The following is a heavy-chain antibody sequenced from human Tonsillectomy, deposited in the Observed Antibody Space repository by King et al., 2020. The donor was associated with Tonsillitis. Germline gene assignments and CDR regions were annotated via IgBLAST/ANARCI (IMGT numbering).Heavy chain of an antibody. Sequence: LQLQESGPGLVKPSETLSLTCTVSGGSISSYYWSWIRQPPGKGLEWIGYIYYSGSTNYNPSLKSRVTISVDTSKNQFSLKLSSVTAADTAVYYCARVPWNGETYAFDIWGQGTMVTVSS. V-gene: IGHV4-59*01. D-gene: IGHD1-1*01. CDR2: IYYSGST. CDR1: GGSISSYY. J-gene: IGHJ3*02. CDR3: ARVPWNGETYAFDI.